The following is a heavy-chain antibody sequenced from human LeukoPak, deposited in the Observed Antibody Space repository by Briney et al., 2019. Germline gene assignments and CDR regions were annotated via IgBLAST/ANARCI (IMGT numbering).Heavy chain of an antibody. V-gene: IGHV1-3*01. CDR1: GYRFTTDMYT. D-gene: IGHD6-19*01. CDR2: INAGNGNT. J-gene: IGHJ4*02. CDR3: ARDSDSSGWSWVY. Sequence: ASVKVSCKASGYRFTTDMYTIHWLRQAPGHRLEWMGWINAGNGNTKYSQKFQGRVTITGDTSARTVYMEVSSLVSEDAAVYYCARDSDSSGWSWVYWGQGTLVTVSS.